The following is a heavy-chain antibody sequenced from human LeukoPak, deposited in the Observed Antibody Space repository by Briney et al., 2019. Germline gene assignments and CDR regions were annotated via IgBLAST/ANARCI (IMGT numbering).Heavy chain of an antibody. D-gene: IGHD2-15*01. J-gene: IGHJ4*02. CDR2: IRSRDGNT. V-gene: IGHV3-48*03. Sequence: GRSQRLSCAAYGSTLSSFGMNSASLDAGEWLELDTYIRSRDGNTYYADSVKGRVTIARDNAKISLYLQMNSLRGEDTAVYFCARDHEGDCSGYNCYLTPFDYWGQGTLVTVSS. CDR3: ARDHEGDCSGYNCYLTPFDY. CDR1: GSTLSSFG.